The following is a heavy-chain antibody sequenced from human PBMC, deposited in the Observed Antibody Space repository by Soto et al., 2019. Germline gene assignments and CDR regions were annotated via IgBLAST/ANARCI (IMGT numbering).Heavy chain of an antibody. D-gene: IGHD2-21*01. CDR1: GASITSNFYY. CDR2: IYFDGST. CDR3: GKVLIGATRHNEFDS. V-gene: IGHV4-39*01. Sequence: PSETLSLTCAVSGASITSNFYYWGWIRRPPGKGLEWIGSIYFDGSTYYKSSLKSRVTISLDTSKNQFSLKLTSVTAADTAVYYCGKVLIGATRHNEFDSWGQGTLVTVSS. J-gene: IGHJ4*02.